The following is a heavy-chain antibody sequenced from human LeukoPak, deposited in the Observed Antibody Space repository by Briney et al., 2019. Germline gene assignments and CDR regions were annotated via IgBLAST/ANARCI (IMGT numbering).Heavy chain of an antibody. Sequence: GGSLRLSCAVSGFTFSGFWMSWSRQAPGKGLEWVASINSDGSEGYYADVVKGRFTISRDNAKNSLYLQVNNLRAEDTAVYYCARGPNSNWSGLDFWGQGTLLTVSS. V-gene: IGHV3-7*01. D-gene: IGHD6-6*01. CDR2: INSDGSEG. CDR1: GFTFSGFW. J-gene: IGHJ4*02. CDR3: ARGPNSNWSGLDF.